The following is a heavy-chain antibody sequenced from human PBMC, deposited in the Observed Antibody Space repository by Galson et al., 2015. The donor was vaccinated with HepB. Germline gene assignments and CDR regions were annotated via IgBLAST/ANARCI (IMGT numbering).Heavy chain of an antibody. V-gene: IGHV3-15*01. CDR3: TTLSSGYWKPFDY. CDR2: IKSKTDGGTT. D-gene: IGHD3-22*01. Sequence: SLRLSCAASGFTFSNAWMSWVRQAPGKGLEWVGRIKSKTDGGTTDYAAPVKGRFTISRDDSKNTLYLQMNSLKTEDTAVYYCTTLSSGYWKPFDYWGQGTLVTVSS. J-gene: IGHJ4*02. CDR1: GFTFSNAW.